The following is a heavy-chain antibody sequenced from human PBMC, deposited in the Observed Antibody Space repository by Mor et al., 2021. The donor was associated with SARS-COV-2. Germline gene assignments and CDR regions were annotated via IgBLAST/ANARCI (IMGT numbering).Heavy chain of an antibody. V-gene: IGHV3-49*02. J-gene: IGHJ4*02. D-gene: IGHD2-15*01. Sequence: YGGTTEYAATVKGRFTISRDDSKSIAYLQMNSLKTEDTAVYYCTRGDDGGYCSGGSCYSWFDYWGQGTLVTVSS. CDR3: TRGDDGGYCSGGSCYSWFDY. CDR2: YGGTT.